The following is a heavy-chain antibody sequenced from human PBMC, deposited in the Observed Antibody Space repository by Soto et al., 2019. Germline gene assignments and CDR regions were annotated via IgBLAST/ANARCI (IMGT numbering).Heavy chain of an antibody. CDR2: ISWRSSNR. CDR1: GFTLDDPA. Sequence: PGGSLRLSCVASGFTLDDPAMSWVRQLPGKGLEWVSGISWRSSNRRSADSVQGRFTISSDNAKNFLFLQMDSLRAEDAALYYCIRGGSGALRAAAGKGHWLAAWGQGTLVTVSS. CDR3: IRGGSGALRAAAGKGHWLAA. V-gene: IGHV3-9*01. D-gene: IGHD6-13*01. J-gene: IGHJ5*02.